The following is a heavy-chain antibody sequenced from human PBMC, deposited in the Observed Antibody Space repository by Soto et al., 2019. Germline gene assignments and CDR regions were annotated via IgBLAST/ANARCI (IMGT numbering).Heavy chain of an antibody. V-gene: IGHV1-18*01. CDR1: GYTFTSYG. J-gene: IGHJ3*02. CDR3: ARDLTTTVTNFDAFDI. CDR2: ISAYNGNT. Sequence: ASVKVSCKASGYTFTSYGISWVRQAPGQGLEWMGWISAYNGNTNYAQKLQGRVTMTTDTSTSTAYMELRSLRSDDTAVYYCARDLTTTVTNFDAFDIWGQGTMVTVSS. D-gene: IGHD4-17*01.